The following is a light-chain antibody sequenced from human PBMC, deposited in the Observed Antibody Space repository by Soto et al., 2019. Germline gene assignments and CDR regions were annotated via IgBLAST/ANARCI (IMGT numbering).Light chain of an antibody. CDR3: QQRSSWPFT. J-gene: IGKJ3*01. CDR1: QSVSSN. V-gene: IGKV3-11*01. Sequence: EIVMTQSPATPSVSPGGRATLSCRASQSVSSNLAWYQQKPGQAPRLLIYGVSTRATGIPARFSGSGSGTDFTLTISSLEPEDFAVYYCQQRSSWPFTFGPGTKVDI. CDR2: GVS.